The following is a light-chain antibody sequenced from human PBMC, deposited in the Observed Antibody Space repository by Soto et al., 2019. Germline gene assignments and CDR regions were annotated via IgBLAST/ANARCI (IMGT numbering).Light chain of an antibody. V-gene: IGKV3-15*01. CDR3: QQYDYWPPLT. CDR1: QSVSSN. Sequence: EIVMTQSPATLSVSPGERATLSCRASQSVSSNLAWYQQKPGQAPRLLIYGATTRATGIPARFSGSGSGTEFTIISSSLPYEVFAVYCYQQYDYWPPLTFGGGTKVEIK. J-gene: IGKJ4*01. CDR2: GAT.